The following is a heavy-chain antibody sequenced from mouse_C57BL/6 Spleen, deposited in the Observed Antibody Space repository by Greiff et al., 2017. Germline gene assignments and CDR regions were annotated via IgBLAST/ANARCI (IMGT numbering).Heavy chain of an antibody. J-gene: IGHJ4*01. CDR1: GFTFSNYW. CDR2: IRLKSDNYAT. CDR3: TEGAYGSSYAMDY. D-gene: IGHD1-1*01. V-gene: IGHV6-3*01. Sequence: EVQGVESGGGLVQPGGSMKLSCVASGFTFSNYWMNWVRQSPEKGLEWVAQIRLKSDNYATHYAESVKGRFTISRDDSKSSVYLQMNNLRAEDTGIYYCTEGAYGSSYAMDYWGQGTSVTVSS.